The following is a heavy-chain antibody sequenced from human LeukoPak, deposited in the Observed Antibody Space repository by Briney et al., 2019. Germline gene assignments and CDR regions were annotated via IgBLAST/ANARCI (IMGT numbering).Heavy chain of an antibody. D-gene: IGHD6-19*01. CDR2: IYYSGST. CDR3: ARRYIAVAGNPFDY. J-gene: IGHJ4*02. Sequence: SETLSLTCTVSGGSISSYYWSWIRQPPGKGLEWIGYIYYSGSTNYNPSLKSRVTISVDTSKSQFSLKLSSVTAADTAVYYCARRYIAVAGNPFDYWGQGTLVTVSS. V-gene: IGHV4-59*12. CDR1: GGSISSYY.